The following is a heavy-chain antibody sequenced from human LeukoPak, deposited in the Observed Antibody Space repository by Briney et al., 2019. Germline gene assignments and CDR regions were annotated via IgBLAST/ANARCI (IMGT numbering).Heavy chain of an antibody. Sequence: ASVKVCCKASGYKFTDDYMHWVRQAPGQGLEFMGWINPDSGFTNYAQKFKGRVTMTRDMSISTAYLEVRSLTSDDTAVYYCAPTAEAYTSWWKVWGQGTLVTVSS. J-gene: IGHJ4*02. CDR1: GYKFTDDY. CDR2: INPDSGFT. CDR3: APTAEAYTSWWKV. V-gene: IGHV1-2*02. D-gene: IGHD3-16*01.